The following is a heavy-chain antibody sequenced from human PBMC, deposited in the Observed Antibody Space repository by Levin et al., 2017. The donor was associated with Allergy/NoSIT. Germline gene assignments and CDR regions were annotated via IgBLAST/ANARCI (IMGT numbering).Heavy chain of an antibody. CDR1: GGSVRSYY. D-gene: IGHD1-7*01. Sequence: RAGGSLRLSCTVSGGSVRSYYWSWFRQPPEKGLEWIGHIYHTGSTDYNPSPRSRVTISVDPSKNQFSLNLTSVTAADTAMYYGARAINWNYVSGAFDIWGQGTRVTVSS. CDR3: ARAINWNYVSGAFDI. J-gene: IGHJ3*02. CDR2: IYHTGST. V-gene: IGHV4-59*02.